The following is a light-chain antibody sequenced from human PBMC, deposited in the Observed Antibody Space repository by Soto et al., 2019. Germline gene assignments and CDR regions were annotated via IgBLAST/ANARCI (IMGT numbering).Light chain of an antibody. CDR3: QQYNNWPP. V-gene: IGKV3-15*01. J-gene: IGKJ4*01. CDR1: RSVIRH. CDR2: CAS. Sequence: ATLSVARGVRATLSCRASRSVIRHLAWYLQMPGQAPRLLIYCASNRATGVPARFSGSGSGTEFTLTISSLQAEDFAVYYCQQYNNWPPFGEGTKV.